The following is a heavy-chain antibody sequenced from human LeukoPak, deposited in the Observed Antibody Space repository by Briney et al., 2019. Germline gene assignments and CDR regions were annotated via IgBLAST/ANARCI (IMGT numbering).Heavy chain of an antibody. D-gene: IGHD6-13*01. CDR1: GGSISSYY. V-gene: IGHV4-4*09. J-gene: IGHJ6*03. CDR3: ARLGTRDSSSWYMDV. Sequence: PSETLSLTCTVSGGSISSYYWSWIRQPPGKGLEWIGYIYTSGSTNYNPSLKSRVTMSVDTSKNQFSLKLSSVTAADTAVYYCARLGTRDSSSWYMDVWGKGITVTVSS. CDR2: IYTSGST.